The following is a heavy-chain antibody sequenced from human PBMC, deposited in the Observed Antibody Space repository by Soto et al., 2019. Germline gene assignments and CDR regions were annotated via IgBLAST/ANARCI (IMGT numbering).Heavy chain of an antibody. D-gene: IGHD3-10*01. V-gene: IGHV4-30-4*01. CDR3: ARDNSWEDYYGSGSYYKVSYWFDP. J-gene: IGHJ5*02. CDR2: IYYSGST. Sequence: PSETLSLTCTVSGGSISSGDYYWSWIRQPPGKGLEWIGYIYYSGSTYYNPSLKSRVTISVDTSKNQFSLKLSSVTAADTAVYYCARDNSWEDYYGSGSYYKVSYWFDPWGQGTLVTVSS. CDR1: GGSISSGDYY.